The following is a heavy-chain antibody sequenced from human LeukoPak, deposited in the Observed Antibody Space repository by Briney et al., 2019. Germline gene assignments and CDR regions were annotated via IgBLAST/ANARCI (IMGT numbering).Heavy chain of an antibody. Sequence: SETLSLTCTVSGGSISSHFWSWLRQPPGKGLEWLGYISYSGSTNYNPSLKSRVTISLDTSKNQFSLKLSSVTAADTAVYYCARDALVRGVIASYYYHGMDVWGKGTTVTVSS. D-gene: IGHD3-10*01. CDR3: ARDALVRGVIASYYYHGMDV. V-gene: IGHV4-59*11. CDR2: ISYSGST. CDR1: GGSISSHF. J-gene: IGHJ6*04.